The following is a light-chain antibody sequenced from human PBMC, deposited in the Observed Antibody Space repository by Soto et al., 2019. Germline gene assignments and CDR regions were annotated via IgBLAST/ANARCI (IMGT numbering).Light chain of an antibody. CDR2: DAS. Sequence: DIQMTQSPSTRSGSVGDRVTITCRASQPISTWLALYQEKPGKAPKLLIYDASSLEGGVPSRFSGSGSGTEFTPTISSLQPDDFATYYCHQYNYYRPTFGQGTKVDIK. CDR1: QPISTW. V-gene: IGKV1-5*01. J-gene: IGKJ1*01. CDR3: HQYNYYRPT.